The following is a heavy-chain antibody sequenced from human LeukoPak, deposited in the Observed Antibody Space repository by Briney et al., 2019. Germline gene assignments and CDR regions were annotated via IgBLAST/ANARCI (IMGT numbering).Heavy chain of an antibody. V-gene: IGHV4-34*01. D-gene: IGHD2-2*01. CDR3: ARDALSAFDI. CDR2: IYYSGST. Sequence: PSETLSLTCAVYGGSFSGYYWSWIRQPPGKGLEWIGYIYYSGSTNYNPSLKSRVTISVDTSKNQFSLKLSSVTAADTAVYYCARDALSAFDIWGQGTMVTVSS. J-gene: IGHJ3*02. CDR1: GGSFSGYY.